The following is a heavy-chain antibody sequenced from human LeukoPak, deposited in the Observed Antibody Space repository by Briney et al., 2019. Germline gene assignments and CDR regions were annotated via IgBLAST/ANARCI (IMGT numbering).Heavy chain of an antibody. J-gene: IGHJ5*02. D-gene: IGHD6-19*01. CDR3: ASSKTNGDSSGWYAWFDP. Sequence: SETLSLTCTVSGASISSGYWSWIRQPPGKGLEWVGYIYYSGSTNYNPSLKSRVIISADMSKNQFSLRLSSVTAADTAVYYCASSKTNGDSSGWYAWFDPWGQGTLVTVSS. CDR2: IYYSGST. V-gene: IGHV4-59*01. CDR1: GASISSGY.